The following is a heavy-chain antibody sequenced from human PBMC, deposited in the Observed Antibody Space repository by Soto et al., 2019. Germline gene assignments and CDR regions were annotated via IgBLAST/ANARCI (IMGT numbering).Heavy chain of an antibody. CDR2: IIPFFGTA. CDR3: ARTAPMDAGAQYYYDF. D-gene: IGHD3-16*01. CDR1: GGTFRTFG. V-gene: IGHV1-69*01. Sequence: VQLVQSGAEVKKTGASGKVSYKTSGGTFRTFGISWVRQAPGQGLEWMGGIIPFFGTAEYSKKFEDRITITADESTNTVYMDLRSLTSEDTAIYYCARTAPMDAGAQYYYDFWGQGALVTVSS. J-gene: IGHJ4*02.